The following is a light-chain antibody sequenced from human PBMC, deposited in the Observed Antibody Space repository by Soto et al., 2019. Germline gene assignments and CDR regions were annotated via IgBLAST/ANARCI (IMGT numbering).Light chain of an antibody. CDR3: QQYYRPWT. V-gene: IGKV4-1*01. Sequence: DIVMTQSPDSLAVSLGERATINCKSSQSVLYSSNNKNYLAWYQQKPGQPPKLLIYWASTRESGVPDRFSGDGSGTDFTLPISSLQADDVAVYYCQQYYRPWTFGQGTKVEIK. CDR1: QSVLYSSNNKNY. CDR2: WAS. J-gene: IGKJ1*01.